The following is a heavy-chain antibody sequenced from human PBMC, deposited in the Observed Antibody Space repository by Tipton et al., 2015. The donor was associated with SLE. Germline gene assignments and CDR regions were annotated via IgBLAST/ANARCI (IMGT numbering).Heavy chain of an antibody. CDR2: IYHSGST. V-gene: IGHV4-30-2*01. CDR3: ARYSGRYFFDY. CDR1: GGSISSGGYS. D-gene: IGHD6-13*01. J-gene: IGHJ4*02. Sequence: TLSLTCAVSGGSISSGGYSWSWIRQPPGKGLEWIGYIYHSGSTYYNPSLKSRVTISVDRSKNQFSLKLSSVTAADTAVYYCARYSGRYFFDYWGQGTLVTVSS.